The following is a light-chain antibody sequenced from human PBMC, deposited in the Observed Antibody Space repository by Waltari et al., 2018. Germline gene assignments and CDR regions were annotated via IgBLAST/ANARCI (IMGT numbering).Light chain of an antibody. J-gene: IGKJ1*01. V-gene: IGKV3-20*01. CDR3: QHYLRLPVT. Sequence: TRSCRTSQSVTRALAWYQQKPGQAPRLLIYGASNRATGIPDRFSGSGSGTDFSLTISSLEPEDFAVYYCQHYLRLPVTFGQGTKVEVK. CDR2: GAS. CDR1: QSVTRA.